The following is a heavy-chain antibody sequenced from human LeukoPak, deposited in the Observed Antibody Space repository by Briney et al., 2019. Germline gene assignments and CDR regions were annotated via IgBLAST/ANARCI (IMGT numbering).Heavy chain of an antibody. CDR1: GFTFSSYG. CDR3: ARDPYYYGSGSRFQFDY. D-gene: IGHD3-10*01. CDR2: IWYDGSNK. V-gene: IGHV3-33*08. J-gene: IGHJ4*02. Sequence: PGGSLRLSCAASGFTFSSYGMHWVRQAPGKGLEWVAVIWYDGSNKYYADSVKGRFTISRDNSKNTLYVQMNSLRAEDTAVYYCARDPYYYGSGSRFQFDYWGQGTLVTVSS.